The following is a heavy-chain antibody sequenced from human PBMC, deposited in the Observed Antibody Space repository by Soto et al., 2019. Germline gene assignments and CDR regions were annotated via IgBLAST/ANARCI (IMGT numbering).Heavy chain of an antibody. CDR1: GFTFSSYS. CDR2: ISSSSSTI. D-gene: IGHD2-15*01. J-gene: IGHJ4*02. V-gene: IGHV3-48*01. CDR3: AKASLGTCSGVRCYYFDL. Sequence: GGSLRLSCAASGFTFSSYSMNWVRQAPGKGLEWVSYISSSSSTIYYADSVKGRFTISRDNAKNSLYLQMNSLRAGDTAVYYCAKASLGTCSGVRCYYFDLWGPGTLVTAPQ.